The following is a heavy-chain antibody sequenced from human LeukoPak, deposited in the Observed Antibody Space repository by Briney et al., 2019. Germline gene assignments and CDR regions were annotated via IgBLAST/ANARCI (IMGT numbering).Heavy chain of an antibody. J-gene: IGHJ4*02. CDR2: TSTSGAST. V-gene: IGHV3-23*01. Sequence: ARSLRLASVAYAFTFSSHAMSWDRPAPGKGLEWDSATSTSGASTYYTNSVKGRFTISRDKYKNTLYLQMNSLRAEDTAVYYCAKDRPQWLVSYWGQGTLVTVSS. D-gene: IGHD6-19*01. CDR1: AFTFSSHA. CDR3: AKDRPQWLVSY.